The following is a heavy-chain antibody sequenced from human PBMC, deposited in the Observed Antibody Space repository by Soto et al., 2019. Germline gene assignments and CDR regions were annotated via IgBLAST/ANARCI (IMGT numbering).Heavy chain of an antibody. CDR1: GFTFSSYW. Sequence: EVQLVESGGGLVQPGGSLRLSCAASGFTFSSYWMHWVRQAPGKGLVWVSRINGDGRNTDYADSVKGRFTISRDNAKNTLYLKMNSLRAEDTAVYYCVRGVNPFDIWGQGTMVTVSS. D-gene: IGHD2-21*01. CDR3: VRGVNPFDI. J-gene: IGHJ3*02. CDR2: INGDGRNT. V-gene: IGHV3-74*01.